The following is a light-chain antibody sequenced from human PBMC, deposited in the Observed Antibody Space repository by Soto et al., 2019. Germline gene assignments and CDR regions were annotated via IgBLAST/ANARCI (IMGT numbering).Light chain of an antibody. CDR1: SSDVGDYNY. Sequence: QSALTQPASVSGSPGQSITISCTGSSSDVGDYNYVSWYQQHPGKAPKLMIYEVSYRPSGVSNRFSGSKSGITASLTISGLQAEDEADYYCSSYISTSTLVFGGGTQLTVL. J-gene: IGLJ3*02. CDR2: EVS. V-gene: IGLV2-14*01. CDR3: SSYISTSTLV.